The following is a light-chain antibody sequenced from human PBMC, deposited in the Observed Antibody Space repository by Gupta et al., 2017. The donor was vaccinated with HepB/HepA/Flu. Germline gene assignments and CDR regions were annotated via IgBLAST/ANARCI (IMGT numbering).Light chain of an antibody. CDR1: NIGSKS. V-gene: IGLV3-21*03. CDR2: DES. Sequence: SYVLTQPPSVSVAPGKTARITCGGNNIGSKSVHWYQQKPGQAPVLVVYDESDRPSGIPERFSGSNSGNTATLTISRVEAGDEADYYCQVWDSSSDHPYVVFGGGTKLTVL. CDR3: QVWDSSSDHPYVV. J-gene: IGLJ2*01.